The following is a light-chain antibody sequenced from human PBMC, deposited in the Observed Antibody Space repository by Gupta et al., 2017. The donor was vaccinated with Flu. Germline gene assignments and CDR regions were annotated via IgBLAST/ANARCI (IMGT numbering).Light chain of an antibody. CDR3: QQRSNWLPLT. V-gene: IGKV3-11*01. Sequence: ATLSLSPGESATLSCRASQSVSSYLAGYQQKPGQAPRLLIYDASNRATGIPARFSGSGSGTDFTLTISSLEPEDFAVYYCQQRSNWLPLTFGGGTKVEIK. CDR1: QSVSSY. J-gene: IGKJ4*01. CDR2: DAS.